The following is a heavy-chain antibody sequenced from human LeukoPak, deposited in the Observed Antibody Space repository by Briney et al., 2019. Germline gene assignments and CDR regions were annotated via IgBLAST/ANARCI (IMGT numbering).Heavy chain of an antibody. D-gene: IGHD5-18*01. CDR1: GFSLSTSGMC. Sequence: SGPALVKPTQTLTLTCTFSGFSLSTSGMCVSWIRQPPGKALEWLARIDWDDDKYYSTSLKTRLTISKDTSKNQVVLTMTNMDRVNTATYYCARICAVGTAMDNYYYYYMDVWGKGTTVTVSS. J-gene: IGHJ6*03. CDR3: ARICAVGTAMDNYYYYYMDV. CDR2: IDWDDDK. V-gene: IGHV2-70*11.